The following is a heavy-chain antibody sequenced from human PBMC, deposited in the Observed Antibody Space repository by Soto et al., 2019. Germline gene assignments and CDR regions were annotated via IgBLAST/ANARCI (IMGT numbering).Heavy chain of an antibody. CDR3: ARGWRRYCSGGSCYWAHYTGFDY. CDR1: GGSVSSGSYY. Sequence: SETLSLTCTVSGGSVSSGSYYWSWIRQPPGKGLEWIGEINHSGSTNYNPSLKSRVTISVDTSKNQFSLKLSSVTAADTAVYYCARGWRRYCSGGSCYWAHYTGFDYWGQGTLVTVSS. V-gene: IGHV4-61*01. CDR2: INHSGST. D-gene: IGHD2-15*01. J-gene: IGHJ4*02.